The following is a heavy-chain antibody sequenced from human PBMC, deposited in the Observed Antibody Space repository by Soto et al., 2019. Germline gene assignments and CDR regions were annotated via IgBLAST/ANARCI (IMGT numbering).Heavy chain of an antibody. J-gene: IGHJ4*02. CDR2: IKQDGSEK. CDR1: GFTFSSYW. CDR3: AGVRTPFKYCFDY. V-gene: IGHV3-7*01. Sequence: EVQLVESGGGLVQPGGSLRLSCAASGFTFSSYWMSWVRQAPGKGLEWVANIKQDGSEKYYVDSVKGRFTISRDNAKNSLYLQINSLRAEDTVVYYCAGVRTPFKYCFDYWGQGTLVNVSS.